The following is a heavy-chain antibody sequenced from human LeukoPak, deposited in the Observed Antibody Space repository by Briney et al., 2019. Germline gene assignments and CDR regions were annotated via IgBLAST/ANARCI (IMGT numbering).Heavy chain of an antibody. CDR3: ASSFNIGTFDY. Sequence: GASVKFSCKASGYTFTSYYMHWVRQSPGQGLEWMGIINPSGGSTSYAQKFQGRVTMTRDTSTSTVYMELSSLRSEDTAVYYCASSFNIGTFDYWGQGTLVTVSS. J-gene: IGHJ4*02. V-gene: IGHV1-46*01. CDR1: GYTFTSYY. D-gene: IGHD2/OR15-2a*01. CDR2: INPSGGST.